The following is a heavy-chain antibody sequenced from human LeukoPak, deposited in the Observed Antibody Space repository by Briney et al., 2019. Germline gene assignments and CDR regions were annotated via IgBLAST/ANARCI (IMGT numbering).Heavy chain of an antibody. CDR2: IYPGDFDT. CDR1: GYSFSNYW. Sequence: GESLKISCKGSGYSFSNYWIAWVRQKPGKGLEWMGIIYPGDFDTKYSPSFQGQVTISVDKSISTACLQWSSLKASDTAMYYCARHGTIGYWGQGTLVTVSS. D-gene: IGHD3-9*01. J-gene: IGHJ4*02. V-gene: IGHV5-51*01. CDR3: ARHGTIGY.